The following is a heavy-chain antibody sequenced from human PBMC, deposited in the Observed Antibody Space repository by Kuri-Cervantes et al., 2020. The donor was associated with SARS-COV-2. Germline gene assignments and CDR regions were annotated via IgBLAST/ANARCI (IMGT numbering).Heavy chain of an antibody. Sequence: GSLRLSCAVYGGSFNGYFWTWIRQPPGKGLEWIGEINHSGSAKYNPSLKSRVTISVDTSRNQFSLKMTSVTAADTAVYYCARDLGLTTGELEWYYWGQGTLVTVSS. CDR2: INHSGSA. J-gene: IGHJ4*02. CDR3: ARDLGLTTGELEWYY. CDR1: GGSFNGYF. V-gene: IGHV4-34*01. D-gene: IGHD3-3*01.